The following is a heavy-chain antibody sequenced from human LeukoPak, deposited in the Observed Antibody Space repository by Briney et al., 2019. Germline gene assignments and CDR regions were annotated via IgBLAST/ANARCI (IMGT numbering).Heavy chain of an antibody. CDR3: ARDGVVVPAAMVRSYYYGMDV. CDR1: GFTFSSYS. D-gene: IGHD2-2*01. Sequence: GGSLRLSCAASGFTFSSYSMNWVRQAPGKGLEWVSSISNSSSYIYYADSVKGRFTISRDNAKNSLYLQMNSLRAEDTAVYYCARDGVVVPAAMVRSYYYGMDVWGQGTTVTVSS. V-gene: IGHV3-21*01. CDR2: ISNSSSYI. J-gene: IGHJ6*02.